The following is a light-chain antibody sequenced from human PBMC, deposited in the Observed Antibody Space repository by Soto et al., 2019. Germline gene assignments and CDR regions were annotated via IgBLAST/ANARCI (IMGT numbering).Light chain of an antibody. Sequence: DIQMTQSPSSLSASVGDRVTITCRASQSISSYLNWYQQKPGKAPKLLIYAESSLQSGVPSRFSGSGSGTDFTLTISSLQPEDVATYYCQQSYSTLAITFGQGTRLEIK. CDR3: QQSYSTLAIT. V-gene: IGKV1-39*01. CDR2: AES. J-gene: IGKJ5*01. CDR1: QSISSY.